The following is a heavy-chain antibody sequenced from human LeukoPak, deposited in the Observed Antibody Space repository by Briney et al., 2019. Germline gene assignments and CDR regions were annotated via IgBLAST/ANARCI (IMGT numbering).Heavy chain of an antibody. CDR3: AGIRDGYNFGDFDY. Sequence: GSSVKVSCKASGGTFSSYASSWVRQAPGQGLEWMGGIIPIFGTANYAQKFQGRVTITTDESTSRAYMELSSLRSEDTAAYYCAGIRDGYNFGDFDYWGQGTLVTVSS. J-gene: IGHJ4*02. D-gene: IGHD5-24*01. V-gene: IGHV1-69*05. CDR2: IIPIFGTA. CDR1: GGTFSSYA.